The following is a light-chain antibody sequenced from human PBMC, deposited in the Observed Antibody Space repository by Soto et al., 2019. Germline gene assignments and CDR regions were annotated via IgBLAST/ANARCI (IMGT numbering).Light chain of an antibody. CDR2: GAS. CDR1: QSVSSSY. V-gene: IGKV3-15*01. J-gene: IGKJ1*01. CDR3: QQYNNWPPWT. Sequence: EIVLTQSPGTLSLSPGERATLSCRASQSVSSSYLAWYQQKPGQAPRLLTYGASTRATGIPARFSGSGSGTEFTLTISSLQSEDFAVYYCQQYNNWPPWTFGQGTKV.